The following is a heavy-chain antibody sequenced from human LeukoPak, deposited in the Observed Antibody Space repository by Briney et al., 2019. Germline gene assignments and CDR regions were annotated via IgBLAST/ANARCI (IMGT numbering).Heavy chain of an antibody. CDR2: ISAYNGNT. CDR1: GYTFTSYG. V-gene: IGHV1-18*01. J-gene: IGHJ4*02. Sequence: ASVKVSCKASGYTFTSYGISWVRQAPGQGLGWMGWISAYNGNTNYAQKLQGRVTMTPDTSTSTAYIELRSLRSDDTAVYYCARDPLNYYDSSGMDYWGQGTLVTVSS. CDR3: ARDPLNYYDSSGMDY. D-gene: IGHD3-22*01.